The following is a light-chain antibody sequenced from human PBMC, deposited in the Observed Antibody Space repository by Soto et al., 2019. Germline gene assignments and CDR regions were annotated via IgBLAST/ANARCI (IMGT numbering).Light chain of an antibody. CDR1: SSDVGSYNL. CDR2: EGS. CDR3: CSYSGSSTVV. V-gene: IGLV2-23*01. J-gene: IGLJ2*01. Sequence: QSVLTQPASVSGSPGQSITISCTGTSSDVGSYNLVSWYQQHPGKAPKLMIYEGSKRPSGVSKRFSGSKSGNTASLTISGLHAEDEADYYCCSYSGSSTVVFGGGTKLTVL.